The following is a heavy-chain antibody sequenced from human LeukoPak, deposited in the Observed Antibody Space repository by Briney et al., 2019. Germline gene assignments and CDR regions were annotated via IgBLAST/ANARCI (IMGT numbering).Heavy chain of an antibody. J-gene: IGHJ4*02. CDR2: ISGSGGST. CDR1: GFTFSSYA. Sequence: GGSLRLSCAASGFTFSSYAMSWVRQAPGKGLEWVSAISGSGGSTYYADSVKGRFTISRDNAKNSLYLQMNSLRAEDTAVYYCARGYSGYAYYFDYWGQGTLVTVSS. CDR3: ARGYSGYAYYFDY. D-gene: IGHD5-12*01. V-gene: IGHV3-23*01.